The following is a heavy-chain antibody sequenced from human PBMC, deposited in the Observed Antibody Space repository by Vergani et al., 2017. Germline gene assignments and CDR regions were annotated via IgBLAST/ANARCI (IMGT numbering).Heavy chain of an antibody. CDR1: GYSISSGYY. CDR3: ARGTIDDFHHWYYYYMDV. CDR2: IYHSGST. Sequence: QVQLQESGPGLVKPSETLSLTCAVSGYSISSGYYWGWIRQPPGKGLDWIASIYHSGSTNYNPSLETRVTMSVDTSKNQFSLKLSSVTAADTAVYYCARGTIDDFHHWYYYYMDVWGKGTTVTVSS. D-gene: IGHD3-3*01. J-gene: IGHJ6*03. V-gene: IGHV4-38-2*01.